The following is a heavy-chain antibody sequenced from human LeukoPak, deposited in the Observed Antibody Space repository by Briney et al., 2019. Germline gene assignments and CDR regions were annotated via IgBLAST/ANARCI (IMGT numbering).Heavy chain of an antibody. J-gene: IGHJ3*02. CDR3: AGTKADYGGNSGAFDI. CDR2: IIPIFGTA. V-gene: IGHV1-69*13. D-gene: IGHD4-23*01. Sequence: SVKVSCKASGGTFSSYAISWVRQAPGQGLEWMGGIIPIFGTANYAQKFQGRVTITADESTSTAYMELSSLRSDDTAVYYCAGTKADYGGNSGAFDIWGQGTMVTVSS. CDR1: GGTFSSYA.